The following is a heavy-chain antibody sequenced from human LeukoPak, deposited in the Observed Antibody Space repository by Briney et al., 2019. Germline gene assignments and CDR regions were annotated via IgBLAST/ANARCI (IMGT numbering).Heavy chain of an antibody. Sequence: GGSLRLSCAASGFTFSSYAMHWVRQAPGKGLEWVAVISYDGSNKYYADSVKGRFTISRDNSKNTLYLQMNSLRAEDTAVYYCARRQGEWLRLRYYMDVWGKGTTVTISS. CDR3: ARRQGEWLRLRYYMDV. D-gene: IGHD5-12*01. CDR1: GFTFSSYA. J-gene: IGHJ6*03. CDR2: ISYDGSNK. V-gene: IGHV3-30*04.